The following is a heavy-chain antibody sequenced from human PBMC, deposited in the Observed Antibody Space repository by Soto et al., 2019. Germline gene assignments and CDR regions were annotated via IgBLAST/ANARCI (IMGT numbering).Heavy chain of an antibody. CDR1: GFTFSNAW. V-gene: IGHV3-15*01. Sequence: EVQLVESGGGLVKPGGSLRLSCAASGFTFSNAWMSWVRQAPGKGLEWVGRIKSKTDGGTTDYAAPVKGRFTISRDDSKNTLYLQMNSLKTEDTAVYYCTTDDPSIQLWPIFDPWGQGTLVTVSS. D-gene: IGHD5-18*01. J-gene: IGHJ5*02. CDR3: TTDDPSIQLWPIFDP. CDR2: IKSKTDGGTT.